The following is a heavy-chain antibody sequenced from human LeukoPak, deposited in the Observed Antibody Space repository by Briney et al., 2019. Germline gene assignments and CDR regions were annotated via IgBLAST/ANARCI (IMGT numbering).Heavy chain of an antibody. V-gene: IGHV3-30-3*01. D-gene: IGHD2-21*01. CDR3: AREGIVVVIAILFDY. Sequence: PRRSLRLSCAASGFTFSSYAMHWVRQAPGKGLEWVAVISYDGSNKYYADSVKGRFTISRDNSKNTLYLQMNSLRAEDTAVYYCAREGIVVVIAILFDYWGQGTLVTASS. J-gene: IGHJ4*02. CDR1: GFTFSSYA. CDR2: ISYDGSNK.